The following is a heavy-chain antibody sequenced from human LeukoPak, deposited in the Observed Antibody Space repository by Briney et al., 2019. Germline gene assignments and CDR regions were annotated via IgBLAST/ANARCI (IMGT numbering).Heavy chain of an antibody. D-gene: IGHD3-3*01. Sequence: GASVKVSCKASGYTFTSYYMHWVRQAPGQGLEWMGIINPSGGSTSYAQKFQGRVTMTRNTSISTAYMELSSLRSEDTAVYYCARGVNEWPYQNWFDPWGQGTLVTVSS. J-gene: IGHJ5*02. CDR2: INPSGGST. CDR3: ARGVNEWPYQNWFDP. CDR1: GYTFTSYY. V-gene: IGHV1-46*01.